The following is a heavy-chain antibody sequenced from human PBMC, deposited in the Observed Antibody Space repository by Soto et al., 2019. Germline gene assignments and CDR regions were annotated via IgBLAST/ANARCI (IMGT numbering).Heavy chain of an antibody. J-gene: IGHJ4*02. V-gene: IGHV3-30-3*01. CDR2: IPNVGSNE. CDR1: GFTFSTYT. CDR3: ARDPGSVYYFDY. D-gene: IGHD2-15*01. Sequence: QVQLVESGGGVVQPGRPLRLSCAASGFTFSTYTMHWVRQAPGKGLEWVAVIPNVGSNEYFADSVKGRFTISRDNSKSTLYLQMNSLRVEDTAVYYCARDPGSVYYFDYWGQGTLVTVSS.